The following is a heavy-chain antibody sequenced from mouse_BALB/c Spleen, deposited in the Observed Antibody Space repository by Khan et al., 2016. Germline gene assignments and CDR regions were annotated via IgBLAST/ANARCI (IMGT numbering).Heavy chain of an antibody. D-gene: IGHD2-2*01. CDR2: INPGNGDS. Sequence: VQLQQSGPELVKPGASVKMSCKASGYTFTTYAMHWVKQKPGQGLEWIGYINPGNGDSKYDEKFKGKATLTSDKSSSTAYMEFSSLTSEDSAVYYCSSCGYISWCAFWGQGTLVTVSA. V-gene: IGHV1S136*01. CDR1: GYTFTTYA. J-gene: IGHJ3*01. CDR3: SSCGYISWCAF.